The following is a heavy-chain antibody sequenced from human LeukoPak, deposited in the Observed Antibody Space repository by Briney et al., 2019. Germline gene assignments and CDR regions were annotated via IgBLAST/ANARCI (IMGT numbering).Heavy chain of an antibody. CDR3: AREAADYYGSGSYFVY. V-gene: IGHV3-53*01. J-gene: IGHJ4*02. CDR2: IYSGGST. D-gene: IGHD3-10*01. CDR1: GFTVSSNY. Sequence: GGSLRLSCAASGFTVSSNYMSWVRQAPGKGLEWVSVIYSGGSTYYADSVKGRFTISRDNSKNTLYLQMNSLRAEDTAVYYCAREAADYYGSGSYFVYWGQGTLVTVSS.